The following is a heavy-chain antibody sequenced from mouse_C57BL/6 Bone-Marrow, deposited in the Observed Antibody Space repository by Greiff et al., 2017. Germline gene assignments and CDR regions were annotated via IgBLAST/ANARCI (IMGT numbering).Heavy chain of an antibody. Sequence: QVQLQQPGAELVKPGASVKMSCKASGYTFTSYWITWVKQRPGQGLEWIGDIYPGSGSTNYNEKFKSKATLTVDTSSSTAYMQLSSLTSEDSAVYYCASGELGRYYAMDYWGQGTSVTVSS. V-gene: IGHV1-55*01. D-gene: IGHD4-1*01. J-gene: IGHJ4*01. CDR1: GYTFTSYW. CDR2: IYPGSGST. CDR3: ASGELGRYYAMDY.